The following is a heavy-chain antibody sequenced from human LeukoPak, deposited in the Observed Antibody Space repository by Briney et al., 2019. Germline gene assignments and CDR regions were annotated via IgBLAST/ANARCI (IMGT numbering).Heavy chain of an antibody. J-gene: IGHJ4*02. V-gene: IGHV4-39*07. D-gene: IGHD3-10*01. Sequence: SETLSLTCTVSGGSISSSSYYWGWIRQPPGKGLEWIGSIYYSGSTYYNPSLKSRVTISVDTSKNQFSLKLSSVTAADTAVYYCATLQITMVRGVIDDYWGQGTLVTVSS. CDR1: GGSISSSSYY. CDR2: IYYSGST. CDR3: ATLQITMVRGVIDDY.